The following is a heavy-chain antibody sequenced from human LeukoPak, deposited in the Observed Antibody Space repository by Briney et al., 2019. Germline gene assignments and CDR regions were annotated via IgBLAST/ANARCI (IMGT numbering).Heavy chain of an antibody. Sequence: GGSLRLSCAASGFTFSSYSMNWVRQAPGKGLEWASSISSSSNYIYYADSVKGRFTISRDNAKNSLYLQMNSLRAEDTAVYYCAKQKSRGWPHAFDIWGQGTMVTVSS. CDR1: GFTFSSYS. J-gene: IGHJ3*02. V-gene: IGHV3-21*04. D-gene: IGHD6-19*01. CDR3: AKQKSRGWPHAFDI. CDR2: ISSSSNYI.